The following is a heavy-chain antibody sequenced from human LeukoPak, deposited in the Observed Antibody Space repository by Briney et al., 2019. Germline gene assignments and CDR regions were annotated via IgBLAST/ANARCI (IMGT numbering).Heavy chain of an antibody. CDR1: GFTFSRYS. V-gene: IGHV3-21*01. Sequence: GGSLRLSCVTSGFTFSRYSMNWVRQAPGKGLEWVSSISHSGYDIYYADAVKGRFTISRDNAKNSLSLQMNNLRVEDTAVYYCANHFACGSTTCPSFDAWGQGTLVTVSS. CDR2: ISHSGYDI. D-gene: IGHD2-2*01. CDR3: ANHFACGSTTCPSFDA. J-gene: IGHJ4*02.